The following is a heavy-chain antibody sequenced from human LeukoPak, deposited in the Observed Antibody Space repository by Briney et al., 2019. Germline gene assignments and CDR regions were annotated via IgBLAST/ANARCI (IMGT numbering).Heavy chain of an antibody. CDR2: IYSGGST. CDR1: GFTVSSNY. J-gene: IGHJ4*02. D-gene: IGHD6-13*01. Sequence: GGSLRLSCAASGFTVSSNYMSWVRQAPGKGLEWVSVIYSGGSTYYADSVKGRFTISGDNSKNTLYLQMNSLRAEDTAVYYCASSIAAAGTLYYWGQGTLVTVSS. V-gene: IGHV3-66*01. CDR3: ASSIAAAGTLYY.